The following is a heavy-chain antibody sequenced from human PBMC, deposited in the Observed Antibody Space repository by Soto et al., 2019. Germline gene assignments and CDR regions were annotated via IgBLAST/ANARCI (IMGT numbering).Heavy chain of an antibody. CDR3: AGYSYYYYGSGSYYPFDY. CDR1: GGTFSSYA. D-gene: IGHD3-10*01. V-gene: IGHV1-69*13. Sequence: VASVKVSCKASGGTFSSYAISWVRQAPGQGLEWMGGIIPIFGTANYAQKFQGRVTITADESTSTAYMELSSLRSEDTAVYYCAGYSYYYYGSGSYYPFDYWGQGTLVTVSS. J-gene: IGHJ4*02. CDR2: IIPIFGTA.